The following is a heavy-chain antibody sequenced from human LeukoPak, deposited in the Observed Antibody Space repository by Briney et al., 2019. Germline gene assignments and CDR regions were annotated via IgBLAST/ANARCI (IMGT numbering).Heavy chain of an antibody. J-gene: IGHJ4*02. CDR3: ARMHAGDFDY. Sequence: SETLSLTCTVSGGSISSYYWSWIRQPPAKGLEWIGYIYYSGSTNYNPSLKSRVTISVDTPKNQFSLKLSSVTAADTAVYYCARMHAGDFDYWGQGTLVTVSS. D-gene: IGHD3-10*01. CDR2: IYYSGST. V-gene: IGHV4-59*01. CDR1: GGSISSYY.